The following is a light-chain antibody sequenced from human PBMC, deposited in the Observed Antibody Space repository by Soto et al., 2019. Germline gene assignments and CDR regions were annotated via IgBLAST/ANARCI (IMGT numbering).Light chain of an antibody. CDR2: DAS. V-gene: IGKV1-5*01. CDR3: QQYSAYSWT. CDR1: QTISRS. J-gene: IGKJ1*01. Sequence: IQMTQSPSTLSASVGDRVTISCRASQTISRSLAWYQQKPGKAPNLLIYDASNLESGVPSRFSGSGSGTEFTLTISSLQPDDFATYYCQQYSAYSWTFGQGTKVDIK.